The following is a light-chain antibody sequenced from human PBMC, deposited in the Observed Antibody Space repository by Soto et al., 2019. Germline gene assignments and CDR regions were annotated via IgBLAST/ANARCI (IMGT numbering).Light chain of an antibody. V-gene: IGLV1-40*01. CDR1: SSNLGADYD. CDR3: SSYTDTNTYV. Sequence: QSVLTQPPSVSGAPGQRVTISCTGSSSNLGADYDVHWYQLLPGTAPKLLIYGNINRPSGVSTRFSGSKSGNTASLTISGLQAEDEADYYCSSYTDTNTYVFGSGTKVTVL. J-gene: IGLJ1*01. CDR2: GNI.